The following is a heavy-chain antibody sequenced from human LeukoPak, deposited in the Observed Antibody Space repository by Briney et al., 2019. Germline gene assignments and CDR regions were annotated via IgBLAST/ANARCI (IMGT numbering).Heavy chain of an antibody. CDR3: AREGHTSGFCGSFDI. D-gene: IGHD5-12*01. CDR1: GRPFSSSI. J-gene: IGHJ3*02. Sequence: GGSLSLSCVLSGRPFSSSIMHWVRRAPGKGLEWVAGMSFDGSQYYVESVKGRFTISRDNSGNTIYLHMTSLRPEDTAVYFCAREGHTSGFCGSFDIWGQGSTVTISS. CDR2: MSFDGSQ. V-gene: IGHV3-30*03.